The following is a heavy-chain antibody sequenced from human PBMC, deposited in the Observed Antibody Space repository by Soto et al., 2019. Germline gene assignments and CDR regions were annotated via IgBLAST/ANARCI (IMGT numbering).Heavy chain of an antibody. CDR1: GFTVSSNY. D-gene: IGHD4-4*01. CDR3: ARTAYDYSPFDY. CDR2: IYTGGST. Sequence: GGSLRLSCAASGFTVSSNYMSWVRQAPGKGLEWVSVIYTGGSTYYADSMKGRFTISRDNSKNTLYLQMNSLRAEDTAVYYCARTAYDYSPFDYWGQGTLVTVSS. J-gene: IGHJ4*02. V-gene: IGHV3-66*01.